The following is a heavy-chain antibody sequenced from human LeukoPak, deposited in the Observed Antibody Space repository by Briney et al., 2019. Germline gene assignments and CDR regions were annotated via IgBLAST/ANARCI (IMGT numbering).Heavy chain of an antibody. CDR2: INPNTGGT. J-gene: IGHJ4*01. D-gene: IGHD1-26*01. Sequence: GASVKVSCKASGYTFTSYYMHWVRQAPGQGLEWMGIINPNTGGTNYAQKFQGRVTMTRDTSISSAYMELTRLRSDDTAVYYCARESGALSYFDYWGLGTLVTVSS. CDR3: ARESGALSYFDY. CDR1: GYTFTSYY. V-gene: IGHV1-2*02.